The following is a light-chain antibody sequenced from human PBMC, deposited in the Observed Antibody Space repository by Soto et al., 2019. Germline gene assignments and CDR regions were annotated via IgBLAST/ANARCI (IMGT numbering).Light chain of an antibody. Sequence: QSALTQPASVSGSPGQSITISCTGTSSDVGDYNYVSWYQQHPGKAPKLLIYEVTYRPSGVSNRFSGSKSGNTASLTISGLQAEDEADYYCCLYIGATTYVFGTGTKVTVL. J-gene: IGLJ1*01. CDR3: CLYIGATTYV. CDR2: EVT. CDR1: SSDVGDYNY. V-gene: IGLV2-14*01.